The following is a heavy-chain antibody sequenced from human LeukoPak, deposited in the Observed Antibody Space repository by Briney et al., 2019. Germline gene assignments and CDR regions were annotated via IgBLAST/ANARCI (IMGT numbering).Heavy chain of an antibody. V-gene: IGHV1-69*01. CDR2: IIPIFGTA. CDR1: GGTFSSYA. Sequence: SVKVSCKASGGTFSSYAISWVRQAPGQGLEWMGGIIPIFGTANCAQKFQGRVTITADESTSTAYMELSSLRSEDTAVYYCARDGVATISSGIAVAEYNWFDPWGQGTLVTVSS. CDR3: ARDGVATISSGIAVAEYNWFDP. D-gene: IGHD6-19*01. J-gene: IGHJ5*02.